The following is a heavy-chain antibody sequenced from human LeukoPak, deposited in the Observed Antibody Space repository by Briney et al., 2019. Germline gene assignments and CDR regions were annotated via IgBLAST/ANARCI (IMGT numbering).Heavy chain of an antibody. D-gene: IGHD3-22*01. CDR3: ARVYYDSSDYEYFQH. CDR1: GYTFTGYY. Sequence: ASVKVSCKASGYTFTGYYMHWVRQAPGQGLEWMGIINPSGGSTSYAQKFQGRVTMTRDTSIITAYMELSRLRSDDTAVYFCARVYYDSSDYEYFQHWGQGTLVTVSS. V-gene: IGHV1-2*02. CDR2: INPSGGST. J-gene: IGHJ1*01.